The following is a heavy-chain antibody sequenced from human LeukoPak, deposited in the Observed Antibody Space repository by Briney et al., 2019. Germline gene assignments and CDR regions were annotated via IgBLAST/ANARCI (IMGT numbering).Heavy chain of an antibody. CDR1: GFTFSSYA. CDR2: ISYDGSNK. Sequence: GGSLRLSCAASGFTFSSYAMHWVRQAPGKGLEWVAVISYDGSNKYYADSVKGRFTISRDNSKNTLHLQMNSLRAEDTAVYYCARGIKDYFDYWGQGTLVTVSS. CDR3: ARGIKDYFDY. J-gene: IGHJ4*02. V-gene: IGHV3-30-3*01. D-gene: IGHD3-16*01.